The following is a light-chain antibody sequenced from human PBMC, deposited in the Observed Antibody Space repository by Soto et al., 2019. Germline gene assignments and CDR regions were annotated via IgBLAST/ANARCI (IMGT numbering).Light chain of an antibody. CDR2: DVS. V-gene: IGLV2-23*02. Sequence: QSALTQPASVSGSPGQSITISCTGASNDVGSYNFVSWYQQHPRKAPKLMIYDVSSRPSGVSNRFSGSKSGNTASLTISGLQAEDEADYYCCSYAGSSTLVFGGGTKLTVL. J-gene: IGLJ2*01. CDR1: SNDVGSYNF. CDR3: CSYAGSSTLV.